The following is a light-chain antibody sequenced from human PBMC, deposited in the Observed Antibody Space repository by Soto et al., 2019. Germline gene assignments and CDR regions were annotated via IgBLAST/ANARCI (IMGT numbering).Light chain of an antibody. Sequence: EIVLTQSPGTLSSSPGERATLSCRASQSVSTNYLAWYQQKPGQAPWLLIYGASSRATGIPDRFSGSGSGTDFTLTISRLEPEDFAVYYCQQYGSSSWTFGQGTKVDIK. CDR3: QQYGSSSWT. CDR2: GAS. CDR1: QSVSTNY. V-gene: IGKV3-20*01. J-gene: IGKJ1*01.